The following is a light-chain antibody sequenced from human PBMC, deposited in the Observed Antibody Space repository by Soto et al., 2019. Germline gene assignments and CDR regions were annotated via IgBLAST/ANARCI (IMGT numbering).Light chain of an antibody. CDR2: AAS. Sequence: VLTQSPGTLSLSPGDSATLSCRASQSVSSSYLAWYQQKPGQAPRLLMYAASRRATGIPDRFSGSASGTDFILTISRLEPEDFAVYYCQQYGSSSWTFGQGTKVEIK. CDR1: QSVSSSY. CDR3: QQYGSSSWT. V-gene: IGKV3-20*01. J-gene: IGKJ1*01.